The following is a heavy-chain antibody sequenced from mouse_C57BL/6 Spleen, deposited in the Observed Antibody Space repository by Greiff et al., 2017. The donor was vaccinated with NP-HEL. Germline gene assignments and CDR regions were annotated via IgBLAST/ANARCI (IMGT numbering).Heavy chain of an antibody. CDR1: GYAFSSSW. CDR2: IYPGDGDT. D-gene: IGHD2-4*01. J-gene: IGHJ3*01. CDR3: ANYDYGPAGFAD. Sequence: QVQLQQSGPELVKPGASVKISCTASGYAFSSSWMNWVKQRPGKGLEWIGRIYPGDGDTNYNGKFKGKATLTADKSSSTAYMQLSSRTSEDSAVYFCANYDYGPAGFADWGQGTLVTVSA. V-gene: IGHV1-82*01.